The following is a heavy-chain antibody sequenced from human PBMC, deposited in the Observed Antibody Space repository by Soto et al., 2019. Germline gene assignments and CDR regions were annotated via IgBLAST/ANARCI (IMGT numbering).Heavy chain of an antibody. J-gene: IGHJ6*02. CDR2: IYYSGNT. Sequence: QVQLQESGPGLVKPSQTQSLTCTVSGGSIRSGGYYWSWVRQNPRKGLEWIGNIYYSGNTYYNPSLKSRLTISVDTSKNQFSLNLSSVTAADTAVYYCARDRLMATAGTARHYFGLDVWGQGTTVTVSS. V-gene: IGHV4-31*03. CDR1: GGSIRSGGYY. D-gene: IGHD5-18*01. CDR3: ARDRLMATAGTARHYFGLDV.